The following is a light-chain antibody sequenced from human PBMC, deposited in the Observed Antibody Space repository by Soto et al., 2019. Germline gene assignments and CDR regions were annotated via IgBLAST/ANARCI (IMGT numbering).Light chain of an antibody. Sequence: IQLTQSPSSLSASVGDRVTVTCRASEDITNYLAWYQQKAGKAPKLLIYDASTLHSGVPSRFSGSGSGTDFTLTISGLPPEDFATYYCQQLTRYPSTFGGGTKVEIK. CDR3: QQLTRYPST. V-gene: IGKV1-9*01. J-gene: IGKJ4*01. CDR1: EDITNY. CDR2: DAS.